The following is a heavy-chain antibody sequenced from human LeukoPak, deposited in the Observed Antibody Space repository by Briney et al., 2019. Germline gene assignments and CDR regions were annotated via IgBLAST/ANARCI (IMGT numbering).Heavy chain of an antibody. CDR1: GFTFSSYT. D-gene: IGHD6-13*01. J-gene: IGHJ4*02. Sequence: GGSLRLSCAASGFTFSSYTMNWVRQAPGKGLEWVSSISGSSSYIYYADSVKGRFTISRDGAKNSLSLEMNSLRAEDTAVYYCARDTSSSWYFDYWGQGTLVTVSS. CDR2: ISGSSSYI. CDR3: ARDTSSSWYFDY. V-gene: IGHV3-21*01.